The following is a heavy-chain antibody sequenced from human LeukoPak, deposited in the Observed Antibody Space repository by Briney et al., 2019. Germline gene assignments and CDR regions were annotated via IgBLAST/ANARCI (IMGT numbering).Heavy chain of an antibody. CDR3: AKGVVVAATYDY. CDR1: GFTFSSYG. D-gene: IGHD2-15*01. V-gene: IGHV3-23*01. Sequence: GSLRLSCAASGFTFSSYGMSWVRQAPGKGLEWVSAISGSGGSTYYADSVKGRFTISRDNSKNTLYLQMNSLRAEDTAVYYCAKGVVVAATYDYWGQGTLVTVSS. CDR2: ISGSGGST. J-gene: IGHJ4*02.